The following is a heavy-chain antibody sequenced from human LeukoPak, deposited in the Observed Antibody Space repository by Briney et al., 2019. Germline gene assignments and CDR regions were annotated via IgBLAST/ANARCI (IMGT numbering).Heavy chain of an antibody. J-gene: IGHJ6*04. V-gene: IGHV1-2*02. CDR3: ATDHPSGSTMRGMDV. D-gene: IGHD5-12*01. CDR2: INPNSGGT. CDR1: GYTFTGYY. Sequence: ASVKVSCKASGYTFTGYYMHWVRQAPGQGLEWMGWINPNSGGTNYAQKFQGRVTMTEDTSTDTAYMELSSLRSEDTAVYYCATDHPSGSTMRGMDVWGKGTTVTVSS.